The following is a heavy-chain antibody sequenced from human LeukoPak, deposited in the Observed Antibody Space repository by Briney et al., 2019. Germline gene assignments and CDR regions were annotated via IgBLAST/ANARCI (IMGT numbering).Heavy chain of an antibody. V-gene: IGHV3-74*01. CDR3: ARGPTQEIFGINVWFDP. CDR2: INSDGSST. D-gene: IGHD3-3*01. CDR1: GFTFSSYW. J-gene: IGHJ5*02. Sequence: GGSLRLSCAASGFTFSSYWMHWVRQAPGKGLVWVSRINSDGSSTSYADSVKGRFTISRDNAKNTLYLQMSSLRAEDTAVYYCARGPTQEIFGINVWFDPWGQGTLVTVSS.